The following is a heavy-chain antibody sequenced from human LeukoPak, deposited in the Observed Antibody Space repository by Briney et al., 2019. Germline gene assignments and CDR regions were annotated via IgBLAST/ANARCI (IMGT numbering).Heavy chain of an antibody. CDR3: ARHSRSAYTGYENAFDI. CDR1: GDSISSSSYC. J-gene: IGHJ3*02. V-gene: IGHV4-39*01. CDR2: IYNSANT. D-gene: IGHD5-12*01. Sequence: SETLSLTCTVSGDSISSSSYCWDWTRQPPGKGPEWIGNIYNSANTHYSPSLKTRITMSVDTSKNQFSLKLNSVTAADTGIYYCARHSRSAYTGYENAFDIWGQGTMVTVSS.